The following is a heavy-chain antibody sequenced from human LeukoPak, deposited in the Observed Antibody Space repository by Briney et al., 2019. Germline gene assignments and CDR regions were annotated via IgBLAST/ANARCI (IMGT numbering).Heavy chain of an antibody. D-gene: IGHD3-16*02. CDR2: IQHSGST. CDR1: GYAIRTGYS. CDR3: VRWRSYIYVWGGYRAYYFFY. J-gene: IGHJ4*02. V-gene: IGHV4-38-2*01. Sequence: WNTLSLTCAVLGYAIRTGYSGGCARQPPGKGLEWIGSIQHSGSTYYNPSLKSRVTISVDTSKNQFSLMLASVTAAGPAVYYCVRWRSYIYVWGGYRAYYFFYWGQGALVTVSS.